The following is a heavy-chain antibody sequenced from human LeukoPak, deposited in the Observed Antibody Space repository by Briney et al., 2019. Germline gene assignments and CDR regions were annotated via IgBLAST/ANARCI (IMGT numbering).Heavy chain of an antibody. J-gene: IGHJ4*02. CDR1: GFTFSSYG. CDR3: AKDTGQWPVRTFDS. V-gene: IGHV3-30*18. Sequence: GGSLRLSCAASGFTFSSYGIHWVRQAPGKGLEWVAIISYDGSDKYYADSVKGRFTISRDNSKNTLYLQMNSLRAEDTAVYSCAKDTGQWPVRTFDSWGQGTLVTVSS. CDR2: ISYDGSDK. D-gene: IGHD6-19*01.